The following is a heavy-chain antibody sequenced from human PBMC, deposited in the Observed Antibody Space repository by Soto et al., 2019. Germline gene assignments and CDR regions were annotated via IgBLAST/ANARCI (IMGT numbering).Heavy chain of an antibody. Sequence: EVQLVESGGGLVKPGGSLRLSCAASGFTFSNAWMSWVRQAPGKGLEWVGRIKSKTDGGTTDYAAPVKGRFTISRDDSKSTLYLQMNSLKTEDTAVYYCARVDCSGNNCRPYSYYQMDVWGQGTTVTVSS. CDR1: GFTFSNAW. CDR2: IKSKTDGGTT. V-gene: IGHV3-15*01. CDR3: ARVDCSGNNCRPYSYYQMDV. D-gene: IGHD2-15*01. J-gene: IGHJ6*02.